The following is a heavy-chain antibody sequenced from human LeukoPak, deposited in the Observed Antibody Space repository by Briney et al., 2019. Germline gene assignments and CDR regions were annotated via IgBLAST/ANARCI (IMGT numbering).Heavy chain of an antibody. Sequence: SETLSLTCTVSGYSLSSGFYWGWIRQSPGKGLEWIGSVHHSGPTFYNPSLKSRVTIAADTSKNKFSLKLMSVTAADTAVYYCARDQRGYCSSTSCHDAFDIWGQGTMVSVSS. CDR1: GYSLSSGFY. CDR2: VHHSGPT. CDR3: ARDQRGYCSSTSCHDAFDI. J-gene: IGHJ3*02. D-gene: IGHD2-2*01. V-gene: IGHV4-38-2*02.